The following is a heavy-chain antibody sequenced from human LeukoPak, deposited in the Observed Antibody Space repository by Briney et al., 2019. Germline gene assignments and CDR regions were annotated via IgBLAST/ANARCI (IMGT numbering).Heavy chain of an antibody. CDR3: ARFKGGTGFDY. V-gene: IGHV4-39*01. D-gene: IGHD1-26*01. CDR2: ISSSGKA. CDR1: GGSLTTTDFD. Sequence: SETLSLTCAVSGGSLTTTDFDWAWIRQPPGQGFEWIATISSSGKAYYYPSLTSRVTISVDTSKNQFSLDVTSVTAADTGLFYCARFKGGTGFDYWGRGILVIVS. J-gene: IGHJ4*02.